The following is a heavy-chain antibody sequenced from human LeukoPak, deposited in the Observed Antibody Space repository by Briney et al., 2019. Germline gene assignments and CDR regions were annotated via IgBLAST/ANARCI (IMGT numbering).Heavy chain of an antibody. CDR2: VFYTGTT. V-gene: IGHV4-39*01. CDR3: ARRLGSSADGILKYYFDY. CDR1: GVSIISSNYY. Sequence: TETLSLTCTVSGVSIISSNYYWGWFRQPPGKGLEWIASVFYTGTTRHNPSLKSRVTISVDTSKNEFSLNLSSVTAEDTAMYYCARRLGSSADGILKYYFDYWGQGTLVTVSS. J-gene: IGHJ4*02. D-gene: IGHD6-13*01.